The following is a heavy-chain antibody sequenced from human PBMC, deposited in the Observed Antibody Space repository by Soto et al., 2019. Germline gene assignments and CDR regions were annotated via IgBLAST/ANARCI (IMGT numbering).Heavy chain of an antibody. J-gene: IGHJ3*01. CDR1: GYTFTSYG. V-gene: IGHV1-18*01. Sequence: QVQLVQSGAEVKKPGASVKVSCKASGYTFTSYGISWVRQAPGQGLEWMGWISAYYCNTNYAQKFQGRVTMPTDTSTRTAYMELRSLRSDDTAVYYCARDARPRAFRDAFDVWGQGTMVTVSS. D-gene: IGHD6-6*01. CDR3: ARDARPRAFRDAFDV. CDR2: ISAYYCNT.